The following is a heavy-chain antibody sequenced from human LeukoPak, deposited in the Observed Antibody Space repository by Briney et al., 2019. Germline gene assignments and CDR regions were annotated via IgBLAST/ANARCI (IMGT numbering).Heavy chain of an antibody. D-gene: IGHD5/OR15-5a*01. Sequence: SETLSLTCTVSGYSISSGYYWGWIRQPPGKGLEWIGSIYHSGSTYYNPSLESRLTISIDMSKNQMSMRLNSVTAADTAVYFCAKYSLSRETFQHWGQGTLVTVSS. CDR3: AKYSLSRETFQH. CDR1: GYSISSGYY. J-gene: IGHJ1*01. CDR2: IYHSGST. V-gene: IGHV4-38-2*02.